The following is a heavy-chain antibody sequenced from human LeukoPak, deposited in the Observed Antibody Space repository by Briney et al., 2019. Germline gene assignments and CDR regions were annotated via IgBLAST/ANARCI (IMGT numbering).Heavy chain of an antibody. J-gene: IGHJ4*02. V-gene: IGHV4-59*01. D-gene: IGHD2-15*01. CDR2: IHYSGST. CDR3: AREAPICSGGTCYDY. Sequence: SETLSLTCTVSGGSISSYYWSWIRQPPGKGLEWIGYIHYSGSTNYNPSLKSRVIISVDTSKNQFSLKLSSVTAADTAVYYCAREAPICSGGTCYDYRGQGTLVTVSS. CDR1: GGSISSYY.